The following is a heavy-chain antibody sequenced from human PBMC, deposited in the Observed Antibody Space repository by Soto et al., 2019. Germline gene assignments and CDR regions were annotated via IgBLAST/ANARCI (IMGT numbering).Heavy chain of an antibody. Sequence: ASVKVSCKASGYTFTEYYLYWVRQAPGQGPEWLGGINPRTGDTNQAQKVQGRATMTRDISLTTAYMALHTMTSPDTAVYSCARDPIGGGALHYFDYWGQGSLVTVSS. CDR3: ARDPIGGGALHYFDY. CDR1: GYTFTEYY. D-gene: IGHD3-16*01. J-gene: IGHJ4*02. V-gene: IGHV1-2*02. CDR2: INPRTGDT.